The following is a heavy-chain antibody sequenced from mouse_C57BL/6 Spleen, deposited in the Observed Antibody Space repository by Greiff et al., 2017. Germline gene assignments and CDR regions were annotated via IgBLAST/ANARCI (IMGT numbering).Heavy chain of an antibody. V-gene: IGHV1-80*01. CDR3: ARKGGDDYEGYFDV. J-gene: IGHJ1*03. D-gene: IGHD2-4*01. CDR2: IYPGDGDT. Sequence: VQLQQSGAELVKPGASVKISCKASGYAFSSYWMNWVKQRPGKGLEWIGQIYPGDGDTNYNGKFKGKATLTADKSSSTAYMQLSSLTSEDSAVFFCARKGGDDYEGYFDVWGTGTTVTVSS. CDR1: GYAFSSYW.